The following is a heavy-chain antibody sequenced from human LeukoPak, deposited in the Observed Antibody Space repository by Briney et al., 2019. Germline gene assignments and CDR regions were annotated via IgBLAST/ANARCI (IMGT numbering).Heavy chain of an antibody. D-gene: IGHD4-23*01. CDR2: INSDGSTT. V-gene: IGHV3-74*01. Sequence: GGSQRLSCAASEFTFSNYWMHWVRQAPGKGLVWVSRINSDGSTTNYADSVKGRFTISRDNAKNTLYLQMNSLRAEDTAVYYCARDPYGSNSKWGQGTLVTVTS. J-gene: IGHJ4*02. CDR1: EFTFSNYW. CDR3: ARDPYGSNSK.